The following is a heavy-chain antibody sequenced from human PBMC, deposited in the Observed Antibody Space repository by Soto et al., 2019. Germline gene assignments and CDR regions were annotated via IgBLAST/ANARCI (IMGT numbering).Heavy chain of an antibody. CDR2: INPATGAA. CDR1: GYPVTAYY. V-gene: IGHV1-2*02. Sequence: QLHLVQSGAVVKKPGASVTVSCSASGYPVTAYYMHWVRQAPGRGLEWMGGINPATGAAKYTQTFQGGVTMARDTSTSTVFMELSGLTSGDTAVFYWARGGGVGVAGSAAFDMWGQGTVVTVSS. CDR3: ARGGGVGVAGSAAFDM. J-gene: IGHJ3*02. D-gene: IGHD3-3*01.